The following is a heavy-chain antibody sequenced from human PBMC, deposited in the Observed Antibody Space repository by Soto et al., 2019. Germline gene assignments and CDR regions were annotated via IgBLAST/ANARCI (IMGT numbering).Heavy chain of an antibody. CDR3: ARGYTNNRPNCFFVL. J-gene: IGHJ2*01. D-gene: IGHD1-20*01. CDR2: TNQDGSQT. CDR1: GFTFSSYG. V-gene: IGHV3-7*03. Sequence: GSLRLSCAASGFTFSSYGMNWVRQAPGKGLEWVANTNQDGSQTKYVDSVKGRFTISRDNAQNSLNLEMNSLRAEDTAMYYCARGYTNNRPNCFFVLWGRGTLVTVSS.